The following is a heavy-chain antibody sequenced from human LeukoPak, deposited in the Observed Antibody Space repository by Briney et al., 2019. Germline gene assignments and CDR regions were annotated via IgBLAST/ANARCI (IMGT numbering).Heavy chain of an antibody. Sequence: PGGSLSLTCTTSGGSINSHYMAWVRQPPGRGLEWVSFSYPGGRTYYAHPLHGRFTMSKDYSKNTFDLHMVLLRTEDPAVYYGVTMQSLQPPPYCGPGTLVAVSS. V-gene: IGHV3-53*05. CDR3: VTMQSLQPPPY. CDR1: GGSINSHY. J-gene: IGHJ4*02. D-gene: IGHD1-14*01. CDR2: SYPGGRT.